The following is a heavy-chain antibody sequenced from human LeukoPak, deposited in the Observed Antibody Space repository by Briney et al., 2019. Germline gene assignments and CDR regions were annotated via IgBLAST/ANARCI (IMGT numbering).Heavy chain of an antibody. V-gene: IGHV3-23*01. J-gene: IGHJ4*02. CDR1: GFTFSSYA. CDR3: AKDSSSIYCSGGSCYTDYGDSFGY. D-gene: IGHD2-15*01. Sequence: GGSLRLSCAASGFTFSSYAMSWVRQAPGKGLEWVSAISGSGGSTYYADSVKGRFTISRDNSKNTLYLQMNSLRAEDTAVYYCAKDSSSIYCSGGSCYTDYGDSFGYWGQGTLVTVSS. CDR2: ISGSGGST.